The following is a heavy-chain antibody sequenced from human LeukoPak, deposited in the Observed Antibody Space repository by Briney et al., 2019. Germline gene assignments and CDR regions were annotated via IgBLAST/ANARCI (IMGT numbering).Heavy chain of an antibody. D-gene: IGHD2-21*02. CDR2: INHSGST. CDR3: ARGTTGHIVVVTAIWGNWFDP. CDR1: GGSFSGYY. J-gene: IGHJ5*02. V-gene: IGHV4-34*01. Sequence: SETLSLTCAVYGGSFSGYYWSWIRQPPGKGLEWIGEINHSGSTNYNPSLKSRVTISVDTSKNQFSLKLSSVTAADTAVYYCARGTTGHIVVVTAIWGNWFDPWGQGTLVTVSS.